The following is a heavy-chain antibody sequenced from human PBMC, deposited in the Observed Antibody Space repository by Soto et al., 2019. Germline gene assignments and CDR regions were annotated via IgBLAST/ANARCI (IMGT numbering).Heavy chain of an antibody. J-gene: IGHJ5*02. CDR1: GGSISSYY. CDR2: IYYSGST. V-gene: IGHV4-59*01. D-gene: IGHD1-26*01. Sequence: SDTLSLTCTVSGGSISSYYWSWIRQPPGKGLEWIGYIYYSGSTNYNPSLKSRVTISVDTSKNQFSLKLSSVTAADTAVYYCARRRYSGSSDGYWFDPWGQGTLVTVS. CDR3: ARRRYSGSSDGYWFDP.